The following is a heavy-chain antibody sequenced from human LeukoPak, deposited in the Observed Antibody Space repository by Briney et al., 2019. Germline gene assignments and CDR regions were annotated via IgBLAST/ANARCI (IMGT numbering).Heavy chain of an antibody. V-gene: IGHV3-30*03. CDR1: GFTFSSYG. CDR2: ISYDGSNK. J-gene: IGHJ4*02. D-gene: IGHD1-26*01. CDR3: ARNSVGAANFDY. Sequence: GGSLRLSCAASGFTFSSYGMHCVRQAPGKGLEWVAVISYDGSNKYYADSVKGRFTISRDNSKNTLYLQMNSLRAEDTAVYYCARNSVGAANFDYWGQGTLVTVSS.